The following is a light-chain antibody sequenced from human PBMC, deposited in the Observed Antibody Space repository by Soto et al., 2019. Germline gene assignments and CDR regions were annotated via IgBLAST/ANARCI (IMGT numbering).Light chain of an antibody. CDR2: IAS. V-gene: IGKV1-39*01. CDR1: QGISGY. Sequence: DIPMTQSPSSLSASVGDRVTITCRASQGISGYLNWYQQRPGEAPKLLIYIASHLRSGVPSRFSGSGSGTEFSLTISSLQPEDFATYICQQSYSNPLTFGQGTRVEI. J-gene: IGKJ1*01. CDR3: QQSYSNPLT.